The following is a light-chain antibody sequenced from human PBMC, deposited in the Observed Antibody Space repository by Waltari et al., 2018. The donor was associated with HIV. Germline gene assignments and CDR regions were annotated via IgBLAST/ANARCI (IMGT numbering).Light chain of an antibody. CDR1: QGIRND. V-gene: IGKV1-17*01. Sequence: QITQSPSPLSASVGDRATITCRASQGIRNDLVWYQQKSGKAPKRLIYAVSTLHSGVPSRFSGSASGTEFTLTISSLQPEDFATYFCLQHNTYPQTFGQGTRVEVK. CDR2: AVS. J-gene: IGKJ1*01. CDR3: LQHNTYPQT.